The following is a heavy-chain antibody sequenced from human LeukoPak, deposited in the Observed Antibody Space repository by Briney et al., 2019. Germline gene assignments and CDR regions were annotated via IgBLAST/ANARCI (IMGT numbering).Heavy chain of an antibody. CDR2: IYHSGST. D-gene: IGHD2-2*01. CDR1: GGSISSSNW. CDR3: ARADTVVVPAAIRFY. V-gene: IGHV4-4*02. Sequence: SETLSLTCAVSGGSISSSNWWSWVRQPPGKGLEWIGEIYHSGSTNYNPSLKSRVTISVDKSKNQFSLKLSSVTAADTAVYYCARADTVVVPAAIRFYWGQGTLVTVSS. J-gene: IGHJ4*02.